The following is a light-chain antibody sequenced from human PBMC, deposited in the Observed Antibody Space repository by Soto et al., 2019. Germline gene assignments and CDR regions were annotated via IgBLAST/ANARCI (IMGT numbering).Light chain of an antibody. J-gene: IGKJ2*01. CDR3: QQYGSSPYT. Sequence: EIVLTKSPGTLSLSPGERATLSCRARQSVSSSYLAWYQQKPGQAPRLLIYGASSRATGIPDRFSGSGSGTDFTLTISRLEPEDFEVYYCQQYGSSPYTFGQGTKLEI. V-gene: IGKV3-20*01. CDR1: QSVSSSY. CDR2: GAS.